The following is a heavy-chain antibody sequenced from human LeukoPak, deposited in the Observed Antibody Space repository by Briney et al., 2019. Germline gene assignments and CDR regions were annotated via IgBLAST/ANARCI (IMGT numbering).Heavy chain of an antibody. D-gene: IGHD5-24*01. CDR1: GFTFTSYS. J-gene: IGHJ4*02. Sequence: GGSLRLSCAASGFTFTSYSMNWVRQAPGKGLEWVSTISGGGGSTYYADSVKGRFTISRDNSKNTLYLQMNSLRAEDTAVYYCARPRGDGYNSYYFDYWGQGTLVTVSS. V-gene: IGHV3-23*01. CDR3: ARPRGDGYNSYYFDY. CDR2: ISGGGGST.